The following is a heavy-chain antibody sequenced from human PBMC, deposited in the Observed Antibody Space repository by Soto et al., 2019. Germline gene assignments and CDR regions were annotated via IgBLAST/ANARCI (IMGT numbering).Heavy chain of an antibody. D-gene: IGHD3-22*01. CDR3: ASPYYYDSSGYYYEDY. J-gene: IGHJ4*02. Sequence: PGGSLRLSCAASGFTFSSYGMHWVRQAPGKGLEWVAVISYDGSNKYYADSVKGRFTISRDNSKNTLYLQMNSLRAEDTAVYYCASPYYYDSSGYYYEDYWGQGTLVTVSS. V-gene: IGHV3-30*03. CDR1: GFTFSSYG. CDR2: ISYDGSNK.